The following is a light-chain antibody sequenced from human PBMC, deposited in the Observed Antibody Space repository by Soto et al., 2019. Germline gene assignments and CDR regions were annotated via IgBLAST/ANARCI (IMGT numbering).Light chain of an antibody. CDR1: QSVSSSY. CDR3: QQRNRWPIT. Sequence: SGLTQSPGTLSLSPGERATLSGMASQSVSSSYLAWYQQKPGQAPRLLIYGASSRATGIPDRFSGSGSGTDFTLTISSLEPEDSAVYYCQQRNRWPITFGQGTRLEIK. J-gene: IGKJ5*01. V-gene: IGKV3D-20*02. CDR2: GAS.